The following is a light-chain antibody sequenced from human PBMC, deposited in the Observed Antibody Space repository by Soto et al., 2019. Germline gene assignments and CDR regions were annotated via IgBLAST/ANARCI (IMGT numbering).Light chain of an antibody. CDR3: AAWDDSLSGPV. J-gene: IGLJ7*01. CDR2: RNN. V-gene: IGLV1-47*01. Sequence: QSVLTQPPSASGTPGQRVTISCSGSSSNIGSNYVYWYQQLPGTAPKLLIYRNNQRPSGVPDRFSGSKPGTSASLAISGLRSEDEADYYCAAWDDSLSGPVIGGGTQLTVL. CDR1: SSNIGSNY.